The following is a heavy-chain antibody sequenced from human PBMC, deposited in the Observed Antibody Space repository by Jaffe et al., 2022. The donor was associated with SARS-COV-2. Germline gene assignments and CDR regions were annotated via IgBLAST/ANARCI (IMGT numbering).Heavy chain of an antibody. CDR2: IYYSGST. CDR3: ARLGYCSSTSCYLGYFDY. CDR1: GGSISSYY. V-gene: IGHV4-59*01. J-gene: IGHJ4*02. D-gene: IGHD2-2*01. Sequence: QVQLQESGPGLVKPSETLSLTCTVSGGSISSYYWSWIRQPPGKGLEWIGYIYYSGSTNYNPSLKSRVTISVDTSKNQFSLKLSSVTAADTAVYYCARLGYCSSTSCYLGYFDYWGQGTLVTVSS.